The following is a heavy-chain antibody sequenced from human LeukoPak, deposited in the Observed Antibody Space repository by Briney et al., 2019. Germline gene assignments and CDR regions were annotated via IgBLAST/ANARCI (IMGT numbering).Heavy chain of an antibody. J-gene: IGHJ4*02. CDR3: ARGLDSSNCVDY. D-gene: IGHD6-13*01. CDR1: GFTFSSYS. CDR2: VSSSSSYI. Sequence: GGSLRLSCAASGFTFSSYSMNWVRQAPGRGLEWVASVSSSSSYISYADSVKGRFTISRDNAKNSLYLQMNSLRAEDTAVYYCARGLDSSNCVDYWGQGTLVTVSS. V-gene: IGHV3-21*01.